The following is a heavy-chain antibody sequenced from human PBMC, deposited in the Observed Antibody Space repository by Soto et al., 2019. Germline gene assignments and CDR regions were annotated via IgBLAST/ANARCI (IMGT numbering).Heavy chain of an antibody. D-gene: IGHD2-8*01. CDR3: ARVSKLINYYFDY. CDR2: IYYSGST. CDR1: GGSISSSSYY. J-gene: IGHJ4*02. Sequence: SETLSLTCTVSGGSISSSSYYWGWIRQPPGKGLEWIGSIYYSGSTYYNPSLKSRVTISVDTSKNQFSLKLSSVTAADTAVYYCARVSKLINYYFDYWGQGTLVTVSS. V-gene: IGHV4-39*01.